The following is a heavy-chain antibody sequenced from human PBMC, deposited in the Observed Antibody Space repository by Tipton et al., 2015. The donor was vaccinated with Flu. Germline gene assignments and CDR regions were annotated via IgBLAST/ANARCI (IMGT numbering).Heavy chain of an antibody. D-gene: IGHD3-10*01. CDR3: ARAYGSGSYPGAASSFDI. J-gene: IGHJ3*02. CDR2: IYYSGST. CDR1: GGSVSSGSYY. Sequence: TLSLTCTVSGGSVSSGSYYWSWIRQPPGKGLEWIGYIYYSGSTSYNPSLKSRVTISVDTSKNQFSLKLSSVTAADTAVYYCARAYGSGSYPGAASSFDIWGQGTMVTVSS. V-gene: IGHV4-61*01.